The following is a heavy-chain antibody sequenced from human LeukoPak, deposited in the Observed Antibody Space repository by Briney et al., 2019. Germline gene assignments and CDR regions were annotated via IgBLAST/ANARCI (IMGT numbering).Heavy chain of an antibody. CDR1: GFTFSSYA. CDR3: AYSSGWYGEAFDI. Sequence: GGSLRLSCAASGFTFSSYAMSWVRQAPGKGLEWVSAISGSGGSTYYADSVKGRFTISRDNSKNTLYLQMNSLRAEDTAVYYCAYSSGWYGEAFDIWGQGTMVTVSS. V-gene: IGHV3-23*01. D-gene: IGHD6-19*01. J-gene: IGHJ3*02. CDR2: ISGSGGST.